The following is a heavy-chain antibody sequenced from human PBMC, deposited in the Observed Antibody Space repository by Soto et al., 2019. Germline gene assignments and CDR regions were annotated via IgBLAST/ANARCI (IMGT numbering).Heavy chain of an antibody. J-gene: IGHJ6*02. CDR3: ALPDRAKIGTPRGYYYAMDV. Sequence: SVKVSCKVSGGTFSTYGISWVRQAPGEGLEWIGGIIPMFGTANYAQKLETRVTITADESTSTVYMELSRLRSGDTAVYYCALPDRAKIGTPRGYYYAMDVWDQGTTGTVSS. V-gene: IGHV1-69*13. CDR1: GGTFSTYG. CDR2: IIPMFGTA. D-gene: IGHD3-10*01.